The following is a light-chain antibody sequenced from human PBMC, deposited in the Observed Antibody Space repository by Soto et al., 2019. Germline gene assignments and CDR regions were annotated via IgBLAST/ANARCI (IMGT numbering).Light chain of an antibody. CDR1: RGHSTYT. CDR2: LKSDGSH. V-gene: IGLV4-69*01. J-gene: IGLJ3*02. Sequence: QPVLTQSPSASASLGASVKLTCTLSRGHSTYTIAWHQQQPDKGPRYLMKLKSDGSHSKGDGIPDRFSGSKSGNTASLTISGLQADDEADYFCYSYTASDIWVFGGGTKLTVL. CDR3: YSYTASDIWV.